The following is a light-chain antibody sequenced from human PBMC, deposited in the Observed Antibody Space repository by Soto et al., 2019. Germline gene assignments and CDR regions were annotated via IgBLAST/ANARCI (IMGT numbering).Light chain of an antibody. CDR2: KDY. V-gene: IGLV3-27*01. Sequence: SYELTQPSSVSVSPGQTARITCSGDVLAKKYARWFQQKPRQAPVLLIYKDYERRSGIPERFSGSSSGTTVTLSISAAQVEDEATYYCYSVADNYRMIGGGTKLTVL. CDR1: VLAKKY. J-gene: IGLJ2*01. CDR3: YSVADNYRM.